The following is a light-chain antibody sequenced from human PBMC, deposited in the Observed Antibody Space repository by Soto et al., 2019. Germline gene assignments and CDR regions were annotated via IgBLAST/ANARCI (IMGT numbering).Light chain of an antibody. J-gene: IGKJ2*01. CDR3: QQSNNWPYT. CDR2: GAS. CDR1: QSVSHN. Sequence: EIVMTQSPGTLSVSPGERATLSCRASQSVSHNLAWYQQKPGQAPRLLFYGASTRATGIPARFSCSGSGTDFTLTISILQSEDFAVYYCQQSNNWPYTFGQGTKLEIK. V-gene: IGKV3-15*01.